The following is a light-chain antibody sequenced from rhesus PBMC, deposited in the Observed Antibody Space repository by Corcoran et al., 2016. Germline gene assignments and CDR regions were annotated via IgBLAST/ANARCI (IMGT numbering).Light chain of an antibody. Sequence: DIQMTQSPSSLSASVGDTVTITCRASQSISSWLDWYTLRPGKAPKPLIYKTSHLQTGAPSRFSGSGSGTNFTLPISSLQPEDFATYSCLQYTATPFTFGPGPKLDVK. CDR2: KTS. CDR3: LQYTATPFT. V-gene: IGKV1-22*01. CDR1: QSISSW. J-gene: IGKJ3*01.